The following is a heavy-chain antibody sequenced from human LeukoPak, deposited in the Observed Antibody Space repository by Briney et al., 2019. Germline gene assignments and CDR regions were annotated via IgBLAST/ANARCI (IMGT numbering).Heavy chain of an antibody. CDR1: GFSFSSSS. J-gene: IGHJ4*02. V-gene: IGHV3-21*01. CDR2: VTPTSIFI. Sequence: PGGSLRLSCAASGFSFSSSSMNWVRQAPGRGLEWVSSVTPTSIFIYYADSVRGRFTSSRDNAKNSLYLQMNSLGPEDTAVYYCASFGSTRAYDQWGEGTLVIVSS. CDR3: ASFGSTRAYDQ. D-gene: IGHD1-26*01.